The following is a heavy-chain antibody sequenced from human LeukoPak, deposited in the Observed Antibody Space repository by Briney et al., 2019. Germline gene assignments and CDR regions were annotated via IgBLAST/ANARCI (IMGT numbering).Heavy chain of an antibody. D-gene: IGHD1-26*01. CDR2: IFYSGST. CDR3: ARDNGSYSFDY. J-gene: IGHJ4*02. CDR1: GDSISSYY. V-gene: IGHV4-59*01. Sequence: SETLSLTCTVSGDSISSYYWSWIRQPPGKGLEWIGYIFYSGSTNYNPSLKSRLTISVDTSKNQFSLKLSSVTAADTAVYYCARDNGSYSFDYWGQGTLVTVSS.